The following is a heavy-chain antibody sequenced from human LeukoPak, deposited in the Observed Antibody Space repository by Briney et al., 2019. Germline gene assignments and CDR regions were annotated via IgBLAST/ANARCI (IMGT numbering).Heavy chain of an antibody. D-gene: IGHD3-9*01. Sequence: PGGSLRLSCAASGFTFSDYYMSWIRQPPGKGLEWVSYISSSGSTIYYADSVKGRFTISRDNANNTLYLQMNSLRAEDTVVYSCAKPGRDFDGLYGYWGQGTLVTVTS. CDR1: GFTFSDYY. J-gene: IGHJ4*02. V-gene: IGHV3-11*01. CDR3: AKPGRDFDGLYGY. CDR2: ISSSGSTI.